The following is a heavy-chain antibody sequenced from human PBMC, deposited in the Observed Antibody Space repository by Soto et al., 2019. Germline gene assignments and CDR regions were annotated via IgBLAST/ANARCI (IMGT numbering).Heavy chain of an antibody. CDR2: MNEDGGTT. V-gene: IGHV3-74*01. Sequence: GSLRLSCAASGFTFSSYWMHWVRQAPGEGLVWVSRMNEDGGTTDYADSVKGRFTISRDNAKNTLYLQMNSLRVEDTAVYYCASDLSGRADVWGQGTTVTVSS. CDR1: GFTFSSYW. CDR3: ASDLSGRADV. J-gene: IGHJ6*02. D-gene: IGHD3-10*01.